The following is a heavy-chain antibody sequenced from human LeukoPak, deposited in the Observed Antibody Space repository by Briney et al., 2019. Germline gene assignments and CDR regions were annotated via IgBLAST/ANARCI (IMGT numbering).Heavy chain of an antibody. CDR2: IVPMPDIT. V-gene: IGHV1-69*02. CDR1: GGTFRSGS. Sequence: SVKVSCKASGGTFRSGSINWVRQAPGQGREWMGRIVPMPDITTYSQTFQGRVTITADKFTSTAYMELSSLTSEDTAVYYCARASDLVTTWDYFDSWGQGSLVIVSS. J-gene: IGHJ4*02. CDR3: ARASDLVTTWDYFDS. D-gene: IGHD4-17*01.